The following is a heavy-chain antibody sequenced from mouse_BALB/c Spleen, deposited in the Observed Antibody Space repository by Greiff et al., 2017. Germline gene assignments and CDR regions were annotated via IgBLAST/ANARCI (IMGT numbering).Heavy chain of an antibody. V-gene: IGHV1S16*01. J-gene: IGHJ4*01. D-gene: IGHD2-4*01. CDR1: GYTFSSYW. CDR2: INPSNGGT. Sequence: VQLQQSGAELMKPGASVKISCKATGYTFSSYWIEWVKQRPGQGLEWIGGINPSNGGTNFNEKFKSKATLTVDKSSSTAYMQLSSLTSEDSAVYYCTRCYDYDFYAMDYWGQGTSVTVSS. CDR3: TRCYDYDFYAMDY.